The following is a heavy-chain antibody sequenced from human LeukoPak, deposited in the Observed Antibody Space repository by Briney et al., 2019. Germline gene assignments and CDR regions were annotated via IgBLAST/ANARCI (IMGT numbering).Heavy chain of an antibody. CDR2: ISSSSSTI. Sequence: PGGSLRLSCAASGFTFSSYGMTWVRQAPGKGLEWVSYISSSSSTIYYADSVKGRFTISRDNAKNSLYLQLNSLRAEDTAVYYCARPLVVGANYTYHWGQGTLVTVSS. J-gene: IGHJ5*02. CDR1: GFTFSSYG. D-gene: IGHD1-26*01. CDR3: ARPLVVGANYTYH. V-gene: IGHV3-48*01.